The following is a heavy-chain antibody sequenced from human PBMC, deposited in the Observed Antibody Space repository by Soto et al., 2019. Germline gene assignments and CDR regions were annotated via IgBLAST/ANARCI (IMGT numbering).Heavy chain of an antibody. CDR2: MSHSGGT. J-gene: IGHJ3*02. CDR3: ARVERGTATTVVDAFDI. CDR1: GGFVSSGSYY. D-gene: IGHD1-1*01. V-gene: IGHV4-34*01. Sequence: QVQLQQWGAGLLKPSETLSLTCAVYGGFVSSGSYYWSWIRQPPGKGLEWIGEMSHSGGTHFNPSLKSRVTISVHTSKNQISLKMSSVTAADTALYYCARVERGTATTVVDAFDIWGPGTMVTVSS.